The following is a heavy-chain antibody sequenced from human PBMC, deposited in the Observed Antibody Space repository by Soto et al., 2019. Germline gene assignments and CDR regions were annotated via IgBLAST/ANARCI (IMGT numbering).Heavy chain of an antibody. Sequence: QVQLVESGGGVVQPGRSLRLSCAASGLTFSNYGLHWVRQAPGKGLEWVASIWYDGSNKYYADSVKGRFTISRDNSKNTLYAQMDSLRVEDTAVYYCARDPRGDSNWYFDLWGRGTLVTVSS. D-gene: IGHD4-17*01. J-gene: IGHJ2*01. CDR3: ARDPRGDSNWYFDL. CDR1: GLTFSNYG. CDR2: IWYDGSNK. V-gene: IGHV3-33*01.